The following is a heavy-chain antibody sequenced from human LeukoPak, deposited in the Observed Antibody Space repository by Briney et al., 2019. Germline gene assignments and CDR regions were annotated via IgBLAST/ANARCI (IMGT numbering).Heavy chain of an antibody. D-gene: IGHD5-12*01. V-gene: IGHV4-59*01. J-gene: IGHJ4*02. CDR1: GASINDFY. CDR3: ARGGIRGYSAFDNLDF. Sequence: PSEALSLTCAVSGASINDFYWTWIRQPPGKGLEWIGYVYYGGSTNYNPSLKSRVSMSVDTSKNQFSLTLTSVTVADTAFYYCARGGIRGYSAFDNLDFWGLGTHVTVSS. CDR2: VYYGGST.